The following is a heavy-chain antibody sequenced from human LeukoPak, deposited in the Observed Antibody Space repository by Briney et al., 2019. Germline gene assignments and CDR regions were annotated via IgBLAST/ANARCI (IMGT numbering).Heavy chain of an antibody. J-gene: IGHJ6*03. Sequence: GGSLRLSCAASGFTFSSYGMHWVRQAPGKGLEWVAFIRYDGSNKYYADSVKGRFTISRDNSKNTLYLQMNSLRAEDTAVYYCAKDRPYSGSSYYMDVWGKGTTVTVSS. V-gene: IGHV3-30*02. CDR2: IRYDGSNK. D-gene: IGHD1-26*01. CDR3: AKDRPYSGSSYYMDV. CDR1: GFTFSSYG.